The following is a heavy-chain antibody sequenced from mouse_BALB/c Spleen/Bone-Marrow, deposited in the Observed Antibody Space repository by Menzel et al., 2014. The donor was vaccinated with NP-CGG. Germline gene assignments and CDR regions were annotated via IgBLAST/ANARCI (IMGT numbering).Heavy chain of an antibody. V-gene: IGHV7-3*02. Sequence: EVQLQESGGGLVQPGGSLRLSCATSGFTFTDYYMNWVCQPPGKALEWLGFIRNKANGYTTEYSASVKGRFTISRDISQSILYLQMNTLRAEDSATYYCARDMGGLLFDYWGQGTTLTVTS. CDR3: ARDMGGLLFDY. CDR1: GFTFTDYY. J-gene: IGHJ2*01. D-gene: IGHD2-3*01. CDR2: IRNKANGYTT.